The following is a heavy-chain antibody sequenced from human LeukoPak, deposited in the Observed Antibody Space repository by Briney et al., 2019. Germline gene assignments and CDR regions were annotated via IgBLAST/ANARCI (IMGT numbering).Heavy chain of an antibody. Sequence: NPSETLSLTCSVSGGSISSYYWSWIRQPPGKGLEYIGYGYYSGSTDYNPSLKSRVTISVGTSNQFSLMLTSVTAADTAVYYCARGGWSLDYWGQGTLVTVSS. CDR3: ARGGWSLDY. J-gene: IGHJ4*02. CDR1: GGSISSYY. CDR2: GYYSGST. D-gene: IGHD3-16*01. V-gene: IGHV4-59*08.